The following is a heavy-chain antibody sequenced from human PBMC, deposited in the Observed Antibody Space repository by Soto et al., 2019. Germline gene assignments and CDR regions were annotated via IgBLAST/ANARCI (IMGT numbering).Heavy chain of an antibody. CDR1: CNTFTRPS. J-gene: IGHJ3*02. CDR3: ARANGAFDI. D-gene: IGHD2-8*01. Sequence: GASGMACSQESCNTFTRPSKHLVCPAPRERLEWMGWINVGNGNTKYSQKFQGRVTITMDTSASTTYMELSSLRSEDTTVYYCARANGAFDIWGQGTMVTVSS. CDR2: INVGNGNT. V-gene: IGHV1-3*01.